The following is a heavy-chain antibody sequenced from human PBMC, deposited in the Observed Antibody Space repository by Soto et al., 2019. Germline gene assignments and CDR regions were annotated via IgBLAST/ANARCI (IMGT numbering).Heavy chain of an antibody. CDR1: GFSLRTSGVG. V-gene: IGHV2-5*01. CDR2: IYWNDDK. D-gene: IGHD6-19*01. J-gene: IGHJ5*02. CDR3: AKSGSSGWYGWFDP. Sequence: QITLKESGPTLVKPTQTLTLTCIFSGFSLRTSGVGVGWIRQPPGKALEWLGFIYWNDDKRYSPSLKGRLTINKDPSKNQVVLTMTNMDPVDTATYYCAKSGSSGWYGWFDPWGQGTLVTVSS.